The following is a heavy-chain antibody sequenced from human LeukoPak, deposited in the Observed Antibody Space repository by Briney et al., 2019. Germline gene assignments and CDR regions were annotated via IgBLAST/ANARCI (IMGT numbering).Heavy chain of an antibody. J-gene: IGHJ4*02. CDR2: VYHSGTT. CDR3: TREIVSSVEY. Sequence: SETLSLTCTVSGGSITSARYHWGWIRQRPGKGLEWIGSVYHSGTTYYNPSLRSRLTISVDTSRNQFSLKLSSVTAADTAVYHCTREIVSSVEYWGQGSLVTVSS. V-gene: IGHV4-39*02. CDR1: GGSITSARYH. D-gene: IGHD2/OR15-2a*01.